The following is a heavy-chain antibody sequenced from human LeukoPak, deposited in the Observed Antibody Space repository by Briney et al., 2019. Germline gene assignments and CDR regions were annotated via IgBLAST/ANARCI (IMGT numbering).Heavy chain of an antibody. J-gene: IGHJ4*02. CDR1: GGTFSSYA. D-gene: IGHD1-26*01. V-gene: IGHV1-69*05. CDR3: ARVPWRAVGATWALDY. CDR2: IIPIFGTA. Sequence: ASLKVSCKASGGTFSSYAISWVRQAPGQGLEWMGGIIPIFGTANYAQKFQGRVTITTDESTSTAYMELSSLRSEDTAVYYCARVPWRAVGATWALDYWGQGTLVTVSS.